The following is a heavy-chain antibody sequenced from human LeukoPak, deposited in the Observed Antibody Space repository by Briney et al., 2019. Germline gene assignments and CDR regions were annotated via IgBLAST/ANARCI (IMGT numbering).Heavy chain of an antibody. V-gene: IGHV3-21*01. J-gene: IGHJ3*02. D-gene: IGHD1-26*01. Sequence: GGSLRLSCAASGFTFSSYSMNWVRQAPGKGLEWVSSISSHSSYIYYADSLKGRFTISRDNAKNSLYLQMNSLRAEDTAVYYCASERSVGATAPDAFDIWGQGTMVTVSS. CDR1: GFTFSSYS. CDR2: ISSHSSYI. CDR3: ASERSVGATAPDAFDI.